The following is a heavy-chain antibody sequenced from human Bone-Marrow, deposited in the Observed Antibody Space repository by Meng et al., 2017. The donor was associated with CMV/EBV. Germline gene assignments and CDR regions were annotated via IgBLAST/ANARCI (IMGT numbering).Heavy chain of an antibody. J-gene: IGHJ6*02. D-gene: IGHD3-9*01. V-gene: IGHV1-58*01. Sequence: SVKVSCKASGFTFTSSAVQLVRQARGQRLEWIGWIVVGSGNTNYAQKFQERVTITRDMSTSTAYMELSSLRSEDTAVYYCAADPDPDYDILTGYYYGMDVWGQGTTVTVSS. CDR2: IVVGSGNT. CDR1: GFTFTSSA. CDR3: AADPDPDYDILTGYYYGMDV.